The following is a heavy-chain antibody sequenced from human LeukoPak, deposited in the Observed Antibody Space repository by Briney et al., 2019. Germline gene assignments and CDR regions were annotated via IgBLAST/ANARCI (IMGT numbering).Heavy chain of an antibody. CDR3: TTDPNYSGSFTYFFDY. CDR1: RFTVSTNY. Sequence: GGSLRLSCAASRFTVSTNYMSWVRQAPGKGLEWVSLIDSGGFTYYADSVKGRFTISRDNSKNTLYLQMNSLKTEDTAFYYCTTDPNYSGSFTYFFDYWGQGTLVAVSS. V-gene: IGHV3-66*01. D-gene: IGHD1-26*01. J-gene: IGHJ4*02. CDR2: IDSGGFT.